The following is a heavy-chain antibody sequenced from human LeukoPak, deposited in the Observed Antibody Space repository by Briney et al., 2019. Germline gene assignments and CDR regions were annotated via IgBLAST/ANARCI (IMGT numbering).Heavy chain of an antibody. D-gene: IGHD2-2*02. CDR3: AKDLGVVVPAAISGEGAIFDY. V-gene: IGHV3-23*01. CDR1: GFTFSSYA. J-gene: IGHJ4*02. CDR2: ISGSGGST. Sequence: GGSLRLSCAASGFTFSSYAVSWGRQAPGKGLEWVSAISGSGGSTYYADSVKGRFTISRDNSKNTLYLQMNSPRAEDTAVYYCAKDLGVVVPAAISGEGAIFDYWGQGTLVTVSS.